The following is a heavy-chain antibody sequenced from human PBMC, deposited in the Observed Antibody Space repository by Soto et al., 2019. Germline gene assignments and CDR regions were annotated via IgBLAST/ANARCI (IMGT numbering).Heavy chain of an antibody. CDR2: ISSSSSYI. Sequence: EVQLVESGGGLVKPGGSLRLSCAASGFTFSSYSMNWVRQAPGKGLEWVSSISSSSSYIYYADSVKGRFTISRDNAKNSLYLQMNSLRAEDTAVYYCARDGTAAAGTTDYWGQGTLVTVSS. V-gene: IGHV3-21*01. J-gene: IGHJ4*02. CDR3: ARDGTAAAGTTDY. CDR1: GFTFSSYS. D-gene: IGHD6-13*01.